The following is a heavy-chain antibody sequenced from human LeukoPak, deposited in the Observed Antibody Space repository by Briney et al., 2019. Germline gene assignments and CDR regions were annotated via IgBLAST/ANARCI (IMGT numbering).Heavy chain of an antibody. V-gene: IGHV3-73*01. D-gene: IGHD6-19*01. J-gene: IGHJ4*02. CDR2: IRSKANSYAT. CDR3: TSIAVAGTVDY. CDR1: GFTFSGSA. Sequence: GGSLRLSCAASGFTFSGSAMHWVRQASGKGLEWVGRIRSKANSYATAYAASVKGRFIISRDDSKNTAYLQMNSLKTEDTAVYYCTSIAVAGTVDYWGQGTLVTVSS.